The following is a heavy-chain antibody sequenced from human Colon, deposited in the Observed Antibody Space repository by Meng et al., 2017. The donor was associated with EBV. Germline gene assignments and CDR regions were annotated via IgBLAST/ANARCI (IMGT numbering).Heavy chain of an antibody. CDR1: GGSISSSHW. V-gene: IGHV4-4*02. D-gene: IGHD2-21*01. CDR2: VYHTGST. CDR3: ARVWQSLTAFFDS. Sequence: QVQMREAGPGPVKPSGTLSLTCAVSGGSISSSHWWTWVRQPPGKGLEWIGEVYHTGSTKYNPSLKSRLTISVDKSKNQFSLNLTSVTAADTAVYYCARVWQSLTAFFDSWGQGTLVTVSS. J-gene: IGHJ4*02.